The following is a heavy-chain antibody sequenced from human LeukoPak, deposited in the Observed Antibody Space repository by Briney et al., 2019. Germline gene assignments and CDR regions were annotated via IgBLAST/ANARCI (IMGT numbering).Heavy chain of an antibody. Sequence: GGSVRLSCAASGFTFDDYAMHWVRQAPGKGLEWLGYARYDGSNTYPDFVKGRFTISRDNSENTLYLQMNSLRAEDTAVYYCASSRLGWSFDYWGQGTLVTVSS. CDR3: ASSRLGWSFDY. CDR2: ARYDGSNT. D-gene: IGHD6-19*01. V-gene: IGHV3-30*02. CDR1: GFTFDDYA. J-gene: IGHJ4*02.